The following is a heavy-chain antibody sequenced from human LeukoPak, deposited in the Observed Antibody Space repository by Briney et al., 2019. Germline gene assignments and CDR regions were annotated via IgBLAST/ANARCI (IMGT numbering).Heavy chain of an antibody. CDR3: ARRSTGTTEWFDP. CDR2: INAGNGNT. Sequence: ASVKVSCKASGYTFTSYAMHWVRQAPGQRLEWMGWINAGNGNTKYSQKFQGRVTITRDTSASTAYMELSSLRSEDTAVYYCARRSTGTTEWFDPWGQGTLVTVSS. D-gene: IGHD1-1*01. V-gene: IGHV1-3*01. J-gene: IGHJ5*02. CDR1: GYTFTSYA.